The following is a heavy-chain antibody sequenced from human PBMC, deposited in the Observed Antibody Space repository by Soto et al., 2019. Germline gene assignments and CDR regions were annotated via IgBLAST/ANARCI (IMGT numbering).Heavy chain of an antibody. Sequence: EVQLVESGGGLVQPGGSLRLSCAASGFTFSSYSMNWVRQAPGKGLEWVSYISSSSSTIYYADSVKGRFTISRDNAKNSLYLQMNSLRAEDTAVYYCARDHGIIAAAGTLGYWGQGTLVTVSS. J-gene: IGHJ4*02. CDR3: ARDHGIIAAAGTLGY. D-gene: IGHD6-13*01. V-gene: IGHV3-48*01. CDR1: GFTFSSYS. CDR2: ISSSSSTI.